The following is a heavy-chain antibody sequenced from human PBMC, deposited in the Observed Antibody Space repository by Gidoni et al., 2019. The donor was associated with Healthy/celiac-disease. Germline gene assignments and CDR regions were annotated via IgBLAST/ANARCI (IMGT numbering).Heavy chain of an antibody. CDR2: IYSGGST. Sequence: EVQLVESGGGLVQPGGSLRLSCAASGFTVSSNYMSWVRQAPGKGLEWVSVIYSGGSTYYADSVKGRFTISRDNSKNTLYLQMNSLRAEDTAVYYCARDTAASGYPPVRYFDYWGQGTLVTVSS. V-gene: IGHV3-66*01. CDR1: GFTVSSNY. J-gene: IGHJ4*02. CDR3: ARDTAASGYPPVRYFDY. D-gene: IGHD5-12*01.